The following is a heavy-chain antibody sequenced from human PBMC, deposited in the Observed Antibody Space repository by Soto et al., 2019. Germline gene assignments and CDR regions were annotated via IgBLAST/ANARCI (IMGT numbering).Heavy chain of an antibody. Sequence: PGGSLRLSCAASGFIFDSYAMNWVRQAPGKGLEWVSTITASGVSAYYADSVKGRFTISRDNSKNTLYLQMNSLRAEDTAIYYCAKDRKANADASDVWGQGTMVTVSS. CDR2: ITASGVSA. CDR3: AKDRKANADASDV. J-gene: IGHJ3*01. V-gene: IGHV3-23*01. CDR1: GFIFDSYA.